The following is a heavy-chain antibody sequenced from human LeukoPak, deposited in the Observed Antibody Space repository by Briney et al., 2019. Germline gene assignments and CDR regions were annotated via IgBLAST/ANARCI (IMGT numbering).Heavy chain of an antibody. V-gene: IGHV1-24*01. CDR3: ATSGSTRYYYYGMDV. J-gene: IGHJ6*02. CDR1: GYTLTELS. CDR2: FDPEDGET. Sequence: ASVKVSCKVSGYTLTELSMHWVRQAPGKGREWMGGFDPEDGETIYAQKFQGRVTMTEDTSTDTAYMELSSLRSEDTAVYYCATSGSTRYYYYGMDVWGQGTTVTVSS. D-gene: IGHD5/OR15-5a*01.